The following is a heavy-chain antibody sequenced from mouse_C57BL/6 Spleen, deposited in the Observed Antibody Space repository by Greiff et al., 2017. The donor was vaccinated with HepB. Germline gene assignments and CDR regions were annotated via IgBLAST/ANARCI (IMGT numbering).Heavy chain of an antibody. D-gene: IGHD1-1*01. J-gene: IGHJ1*03. V-gene: IGHV1-82*01. CDR2: IYPGDGDT. CDR1: GYAFSSSW. Sequence: QVQLQQSGPELVKPGASVKISCKASGYAFSSSWMNWVKQRPGKGLEWIGRIYPGDGDTNYNGKFKGKATLTADKSSSTAYMQLSRLTSEDSAVYFCARTEGTTVVAHFDVWGTGTTVTVSS. CDR3: ARTEGTTVVAHFDV.